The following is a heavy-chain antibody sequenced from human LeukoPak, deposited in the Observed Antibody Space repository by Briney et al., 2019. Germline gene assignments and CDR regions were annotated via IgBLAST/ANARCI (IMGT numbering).Heavy chain of an antibody. D-gene: IGHD6-19*01. J-gene: IGHJ4*02. V-gene: IGHV3-30-3*01. CDR2: MSYDGSNK. CDR1: GFTFNSYL. Sequence: PGGSLRLSCAASGFTFNSYLMHWVRQAPGNRLEWVALMSYDGSNKYYADSVKGRFTISRDNSKNTLYLQMNSLRTEDTAAYYCARDLRGGWSPGDYWGQGTLVTVSS. CDR3: ARDLRGGWSPGDY.